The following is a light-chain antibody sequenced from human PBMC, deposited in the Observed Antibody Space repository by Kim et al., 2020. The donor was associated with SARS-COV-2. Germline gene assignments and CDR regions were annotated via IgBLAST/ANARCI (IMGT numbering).Light chain of an antibody. CDR1: SRGLCGYNH. J-gene: IGLJ1*01. V-gene: IGLV2-14*03. CDR2: DVS. Sequence: GKSFPHSFPGTSRGLCGYNHVSWYQQTPGKAPQPLIYDVSNRPSGGSNPFSGSKSGNTASPTISGLQAEDEADYYCSSYTSRSTNGFGTGTKVTVL. CDR3: SSYTSRSTNG.